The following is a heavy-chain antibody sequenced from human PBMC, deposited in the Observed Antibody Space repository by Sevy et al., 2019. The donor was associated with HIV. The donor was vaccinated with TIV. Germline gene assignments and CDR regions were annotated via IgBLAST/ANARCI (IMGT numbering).Heavy chain of an antibody. J-gene: IGHJ4*02. CDR1: GFTFSSYW. CDR3: ARGIYGSGSRLGLGY. CDR2: MRQDGSEK. V-gene: IGHV3-7*01. Sequence: GGSLRLSCAASGFTFSSYWMTWVRQAPGKGLEWVANMRQDGSEKYYVASVKGRFTISRDNAKNSLYLQMNSLRAEDTAVYYCARGIYGSGSRLGLGYWGQGTLVTVS. D-gene: IGHD3-10*01.